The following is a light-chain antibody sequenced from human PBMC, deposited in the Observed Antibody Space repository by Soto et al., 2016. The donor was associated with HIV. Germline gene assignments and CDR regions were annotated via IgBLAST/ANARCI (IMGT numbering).Light chain of an antibody. CDR3: QQLNSYPLT. CDR2: AAS. V-gene: IGKV1-9*01. J-gene: IGKJ4*01. CDR1: LDISSY. Sequence: DIQLTQSPSFLSASVGDRVTITCRASLDISSYLAWYQQKPGKAPKLLIYAASTLQSGVPSGFSGSGSGTEFTLTISSLQPEDFATYYCQQLNSYPLTFGGGTKVEIK.